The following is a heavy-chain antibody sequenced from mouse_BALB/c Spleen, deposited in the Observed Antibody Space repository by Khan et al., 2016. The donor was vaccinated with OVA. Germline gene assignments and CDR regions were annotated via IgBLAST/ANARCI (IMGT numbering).Heavy chain of an antibody. CDR2: IWGDGSI. V-gene: IGHV2-3*01. Sequence: QVQLMESGPGLVAPSQSLSLTCTVSGFSLTSNGVSWVRQPPGKGLEWLGVIWGDGSINYHSVLKSRLSISKDNSKSQVFLKLNSLQTDDTATYCCAKLRVFYFNYWGQGTTLTVSS. CDR1: GFSLTSNG. J-gene: IGHJ2*01. CDR3: AKLRVFYFNY.